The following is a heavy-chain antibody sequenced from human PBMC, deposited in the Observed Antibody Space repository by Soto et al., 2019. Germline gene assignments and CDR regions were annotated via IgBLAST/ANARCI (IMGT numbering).Heavy chain of an antibody. CDR2: ISNNGDTA. V-gene: IGHV3-23*01. J-gene: IGHJ4*02. CDR1: GFTFSSYA. D-gene: IGHD6-25*01. Sequence: GGSLRLSCATSGFTFSSYAMFWVRQAAEKGLEWVASISNNGDTAYYADSVKGRFTISRGNSENTLYLQMNGLRADDTALYFCAKSRVFIAAIVTLLDSWGQGTQVTLSS. CDR3: AKSRVFIAAIVTLLDS.